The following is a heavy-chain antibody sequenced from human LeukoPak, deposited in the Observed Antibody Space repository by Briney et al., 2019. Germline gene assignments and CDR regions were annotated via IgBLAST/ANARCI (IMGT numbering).Heavy chain of an antibody. CDR2: ISSSSSYI. CDR1: GFTFSSYS. V-gene: IGHV3-21*01. D-gene: IGHD4-11*01. CDR3: ATNDYKNWFDP. Sequence: GGSLRLSCAASGFTFSSYSMNWVRQAPRKGLEWVSSISSSSSYIYYADSVKGRFTISRDNAKNSLYLQMNSLRAEDTAVYYCATNDYKNWFDPWGQGTLVTVSS. J-gene: IGHJ5*02.